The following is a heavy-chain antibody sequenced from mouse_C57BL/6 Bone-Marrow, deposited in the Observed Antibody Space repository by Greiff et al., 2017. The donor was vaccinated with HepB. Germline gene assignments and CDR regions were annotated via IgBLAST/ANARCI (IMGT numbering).Heavy chain of an antibody. CDR2: IHPNSGST. D-gene: IGHD1-1*01. Sequence: QGRRKRPGAGRGRGGAAGGGAGEGSGYTVSGWGREGVKEWPGQGLEWIGMIHPNSGSTNYNEKFKSKATLTVDKSSSTAYMQLSSLTSEDSAVYYCASRLLLRSSYWGQGTLVTVSA. V-gene: IGHV1-64*01. CDR1: GYTVSGWG. CDR3: ASRLLLRSSY. J-gene: IGHJ3*01.